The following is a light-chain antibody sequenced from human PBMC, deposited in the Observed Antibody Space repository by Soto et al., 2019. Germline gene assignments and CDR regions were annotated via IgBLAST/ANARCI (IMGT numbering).Light chain of an antibody. V-gene: IGKV2-30*01. CDR3: MEGTPWPST. CDR1: QSLVYSDGNTY. Sequence: DVVMTQSPLSLPVTLGQPASISCRSSQSLVYSDGNTYFNWLQRRPGQSPRRLLSNVSNRDSGVPARFRGSGSGTDFTQRISSVEAEEVGIDYCMEGTPWPSTFGHGTRVEIK. CDR2: NVS. J-gene: IGKJ1*01.